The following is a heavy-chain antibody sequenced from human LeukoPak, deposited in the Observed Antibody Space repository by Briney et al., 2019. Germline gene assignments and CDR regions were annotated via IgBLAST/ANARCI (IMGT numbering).Heavy chain of an antibody. CDR3: AMTLWIGDLLAFDF. Sequence: GGSLRLSCAASGFTFSSSVMNWVRQAPGKGLEWVSSISSSSNYIYYADSVKGRFTVSRDNAKNSLYLQMNSLRAEDTAVYYCAMTLWIGDLLAFDFWGQGTLVTVSS. CDR1: GFTFSSSV. V-gene: IGHV3-21*04. D-gene: IGHD3-10*01. J-gene: IGHJ3*01. CDR2: ISSSSNYI.